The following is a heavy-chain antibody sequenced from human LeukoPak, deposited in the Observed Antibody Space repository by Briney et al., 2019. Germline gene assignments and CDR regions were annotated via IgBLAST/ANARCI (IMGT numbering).Heavy chain of an antibody. Sequence: GGSLRLSCAASGFTFSSYSMNWVRQAPGKGLERVSYISSSSSTIYYADSAKGRFTISRDNAKNSLYLQMNSLRAEDTAVYYCADFGGGRGNWGQGTLVTVSS. D-gene: IGHD3-16*01. J-gene: IGHJ4*02. CDR2: ISSSSSTI. CDR1: GFTFSSYS. V-gene: IGHV3-48*01. CDR3: ADFGGGRGN.